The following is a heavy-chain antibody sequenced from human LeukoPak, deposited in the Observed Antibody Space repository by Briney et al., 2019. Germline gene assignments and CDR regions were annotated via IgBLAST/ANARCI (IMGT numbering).Heavy chain of an antibody. Sequence: TGGSLRLSCAASGFTFSTYSMNWFRQAPGEGLEWVSSISSSGANILYTDSVKGRFTISRDNAKNSLYLQLNNLRAEDTAVYYCSRHGDGFYYGMDVWGQGTTVTVSS. J-gene: IGHJ6*02. CDR1: GFTFSTYS. V-gene: IGHV3-21*01. D-gene: IGHD4-17*01. CDR3: SRHGDGFYYGMDV. CDR2: ISSSGANI.